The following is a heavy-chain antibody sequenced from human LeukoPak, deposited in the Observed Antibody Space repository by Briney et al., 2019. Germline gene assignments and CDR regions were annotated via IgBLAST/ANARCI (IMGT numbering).Heavy chain of an antibody. CDR1: GYTFTSYA. CDR3: ARGADSSSWYGGWFDP. J-gene: IGHJ5*02. CDR2: INAGNGNT. V-gene: IGHV1-3*01. Sequence: ASVKVSCKASGYTFTSYAMHWVRQAPGQRLEWMGWINAGNGNTKYSQKFQGRVTITRDTSASTAYMELGSLRSEDTAVYYCARGADSSSWYGGWFDPWGQGTLVTVSS. D-gene: IGHD6-13*01.